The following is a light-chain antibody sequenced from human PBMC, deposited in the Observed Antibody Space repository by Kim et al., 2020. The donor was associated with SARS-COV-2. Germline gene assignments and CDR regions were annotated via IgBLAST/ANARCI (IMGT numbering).Light chain of an antibody. CDR1: SSDIGGYNY. V-gene: IGLV2-14*01. J-gene: IGLJ3*02. CDR2: EVT. Sequence: QSVLTQPASVSGSPGQSITISCTGTSSDIGGYNYVSWYQLHPGTAPKLMIFEVTDRPSGVSNRFSGFKSGTTASLTISGHQAEDEAYYYCRSYSSTSNRVFGGGTQLTVL. CDR3: RSYSSTSNRV.